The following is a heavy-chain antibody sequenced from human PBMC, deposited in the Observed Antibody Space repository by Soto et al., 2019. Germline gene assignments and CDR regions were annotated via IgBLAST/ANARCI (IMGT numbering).Heavy chain of an antibody. J-gene: IGHJ6*02. V-gene: IGHV1-18*01. D-gene: IGHD3-16*01. CDR2: ISPYTGNT. CDR1: GYIFVNYG. Sequence: QVQLVQSGAEVKKPGASVKVSCKASGYIFVNYGIAWVRQAPGQGLEWMGWISPYTGNTHSTSKVQGRLTMTTDTPTSTASMVLGSLTSDDTAVYYCVMVDNYVTPTPQDVWGQGTTVTVSS. CDR3: VMVDNYVTPTPQDV.